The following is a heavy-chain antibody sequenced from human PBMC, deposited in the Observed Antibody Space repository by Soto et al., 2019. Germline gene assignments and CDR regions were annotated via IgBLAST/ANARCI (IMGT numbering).Heavy chain of an antibody. V-gene: IGHV3-33*07. D-gene: IGHD3-16*01. CDR1: GFNFSKFG. Sequence: QAHLVESGGRVVQPGRSLRLSCAASGFNFSKFGMYWVRQAPGKGLEWVAVIWYDGSQKYYADSVKGRFTISRDNSTNTLDLQMSSRRAEDTAVYYCAKEVWGLYTFGRPLDHWGNGTLVTVSS. CDR2: IWYDGSQK. J-gene: IGHJ4*01. CDR3: AKEVWGLYTFGRPLDH.